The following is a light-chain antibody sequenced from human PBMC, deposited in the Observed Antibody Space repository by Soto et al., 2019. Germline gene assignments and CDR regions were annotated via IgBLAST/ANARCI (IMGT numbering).Light chain of an antibody. V-gene: IGKV1-39*01. CDR2: AAS. J-gene: IGKJ2*01. Sequence: DIQMTQSPSSLSASVGDRVTITCRASQTISTYLNWYQQEPGKAPKLLIYAASSLQSGVPSRFSGSGSGTDFTLTISSLQPEAFAASYCQQSHGIPYTFGQGTKLEIK. CDR1: QTISTY. CDR3: QQSHGIPYT.